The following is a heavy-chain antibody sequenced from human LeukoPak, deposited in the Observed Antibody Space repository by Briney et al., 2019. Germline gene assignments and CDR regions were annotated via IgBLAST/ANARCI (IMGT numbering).Heavy chain of an antibody. Sequence: SETLSLTCTVSGGSISSYYWSWIRQPPGKGLEWIGYIYYSGSTNYNPSLKSRVTISVDTSKNQFSLKLSSVTAADTAVYYCARSYADYGDYTYYFDYWGQGTLVTVSS. D-gene: IGHD4-17*01. V-gene: IGHV4-59*01. CDR2: IYYSGST. CDR3: ARSYADYGDYTYYFDY. CDR1: GGSISSYY. J-gene: IGHJ4*02.